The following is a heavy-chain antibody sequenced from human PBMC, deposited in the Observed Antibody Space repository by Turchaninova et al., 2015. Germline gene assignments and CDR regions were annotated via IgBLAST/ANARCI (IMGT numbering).Heavy chain of an antibody. J-gene: IGHJ4*02. CDR3: AHRRPNSGSWETGVFDY. D-gene: IGHD3-22*01. CDR2: IYCDDDK. CDR1: GFSLSSSGVG. Sequence: QITLKESGPTRVQPTQTLALTCNFSGFSLSSSGVGVAWIRQAPGKALEFLTVIYCDDDKRYLPSLKRSLTVTKDHSKNLVFLTMTNMDPVDTATYYCAHRRPNSGSWETGVFDYWGQGTLVTVSS. V-gene: IGHV2-5*02.